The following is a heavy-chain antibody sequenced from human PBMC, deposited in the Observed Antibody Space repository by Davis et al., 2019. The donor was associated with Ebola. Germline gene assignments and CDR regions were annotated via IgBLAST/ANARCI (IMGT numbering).Heavy chain of an antibody. Sequence: ASVKVSCKASGYTFTGYYMHWLRQAPGQGLEWMGWINPNSGGTNYAQKSQGWFTMTRDTSISPAYVALSRLRSDDPAVYYVARGGGSSKRTMGYWGQGTLVTVSS. CDR2: INPNSGGT. CDR1: GYTFTGYY. D-gene: IGHD1-26*01. V-gene: IGHV1-2*04. J-gene: IGHJ4*02. CDR3: ARGGGSSKRTMGY.